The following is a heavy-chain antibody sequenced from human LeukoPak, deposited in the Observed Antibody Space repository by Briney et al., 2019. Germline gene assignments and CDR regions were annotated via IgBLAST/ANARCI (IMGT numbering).Heavy chain of an antibody. V-gene: IGHV3-72*01. CDR3: TRGLSTGRSCDTFHF. CDR1: GVTFSDHQ. Sequence: PGGSLRLSCEGSGVTFSDHQMDWVRQAHGTGMGWVGRGPARNKPNRFSTQYATYVRGRVTISRDNSNNSLYLQLSSLPAEDTPMYYCTRGLSTGRSCDTFHFWGQRALVTVSS. CDR2: ARNKPNRFST. J-gene: IGHJ4*02. D-gene: IGHD2-2*02.